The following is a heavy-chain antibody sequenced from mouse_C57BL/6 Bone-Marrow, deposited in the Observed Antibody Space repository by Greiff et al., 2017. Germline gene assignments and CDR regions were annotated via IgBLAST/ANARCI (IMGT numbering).Heavy chain of an antibody. V-gene: IGHV1-26*01. D-gene: IGHD1-1*01. CDR1: GYTFTDYY. Sequence: EVQLQQSGPELVKPGASVKISCKASGYTFTDYYMNWVKQSHGKSLEWIGDINPNNGGTSYNQKFKGKATLTVDKSSSTAYMELRSLTSEDSAVYYCARTLLLRYYYAMDYWSQGTSVTVSS. J-gene: IGHJ4*01. CDR3: ARTLLLRYYYAMDY. CDR2: INPNNGGT.